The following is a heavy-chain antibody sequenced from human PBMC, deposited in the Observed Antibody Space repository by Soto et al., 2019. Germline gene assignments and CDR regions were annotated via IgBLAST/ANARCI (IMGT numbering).Heavy chain of an antibody. J-gene: IGHJ1*01. CDR3: ANGCVWGSLAGYFQH. V-gene: IGHV3-30*18. Sequence: QVQLVESGGGVVQPGRSLRLSCAASGFTFSSYGMHWVRQAPGKGLEWVAVISYDGSNKYYADSVKGRFTISRDNSKNTLYLQMNSLRAEDTAVYYCANGCVWGSLAGYFQHWGQGTLVTVSS. D-gene: IGHD3-16*01. CDR2: ISYDGSNK. CDR1: GFTFSSYG.